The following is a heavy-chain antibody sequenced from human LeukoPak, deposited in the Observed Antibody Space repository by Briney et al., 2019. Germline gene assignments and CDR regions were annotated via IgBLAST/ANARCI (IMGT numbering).Heavy chain of an antibody. D-gene: IGHD2-21*01. Sequence: GGSLRLSCAASGFTFSSYAMSWVRQAPGKGPEWLATIRYDAGTRYYADSMRGRFTISRDNAQNSLYLQINSLRAEDTAIYYCAIIGTPGETEYYRLWGQGTRVTVSS. CDR1: GFTFSSYA. CDR3: AIIGTPGETEYYRL. V-gene: IGHV3-7*01. CDR2: IRYDAGTR. J-gene: IGHJ1*01.